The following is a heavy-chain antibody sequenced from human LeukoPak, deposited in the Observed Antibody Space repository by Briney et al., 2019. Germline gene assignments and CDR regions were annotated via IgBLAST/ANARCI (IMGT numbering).Heavy chain of an antibody. Sequence: GGSLRLSCAASGFTFDDYAMHWVRQAPGKGLEWVSGISWNSGSIGYADSVKGRFTISRDNAKNSLYLQMNSLRAEDTALYYCANVDTWGQGTMVTVSS. CDR1: GFTFDDYA. CDR2: ISWNSGSI. CDR3: ANVDT. J-gene: IGHJ3*02. V-gene: IGHV3-9*01.